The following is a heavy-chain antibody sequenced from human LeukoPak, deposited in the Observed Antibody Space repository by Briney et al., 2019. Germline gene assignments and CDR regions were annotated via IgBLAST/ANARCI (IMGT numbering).Heavy chain of an antibody. CDR3: ARGAYYFDRSS. Sequence: PSVTLSLTCTVSGGTISAYYWSWIRQPAGKGLEWIGRTYISGSTNYNTSLKSRVTTSVGSTKNQFSQLVSSVTDADTAVYYCARGAYYFDRSSWGQGTLVTVSS. CDR2: TYISGST. V-gene: IGHV4-4*07. J-gene: IGHJ4*02. D-gene: IGHD3-22*01. CDR1: GGTISAYY.